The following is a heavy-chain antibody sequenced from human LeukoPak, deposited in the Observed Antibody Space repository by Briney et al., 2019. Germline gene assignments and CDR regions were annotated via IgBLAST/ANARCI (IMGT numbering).Heavy chain of an antibody. CDR3: PRGTYGYYIEV. Sequence: SETLSLTCSGSNYSISNSLYWGLLRQPPGKGLEWIGSIYRSGSTFYNPSLKSRVTISLDTSRNQFSLKLSSVTAAATAFYFRPRGTYGYYIEVWGKGTKVTVSS. V-gene: IGHV4-38-2*02. CDR1: NYSISNSLY. CDR2: IYRSGST. J-gene: IGHJ6*03. D-gene: IGHD4-17*01.